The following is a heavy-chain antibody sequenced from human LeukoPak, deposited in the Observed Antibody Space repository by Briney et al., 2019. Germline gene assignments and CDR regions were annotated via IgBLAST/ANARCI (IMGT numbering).Heavy chain of an antibody. Sequence: GGSLRLSCAASGFTFSSYAMSWVRQAPGKGLEWVSAISGSGGSTYYADSVKGRFTISRDNSKNTLYLQMNSLRAEDTAVYYCAKMYSSSWYLDYYFDYWGQGTLVTVPS. D-gene: IGHD6-13*01. J-gene: IGHJ4*02. V-gene: IGHV3-23*01. CDR2: ISGSGGST. CDR1: GFTFSSYA. CDR3: AKMYSSSWYLDYYFDY.